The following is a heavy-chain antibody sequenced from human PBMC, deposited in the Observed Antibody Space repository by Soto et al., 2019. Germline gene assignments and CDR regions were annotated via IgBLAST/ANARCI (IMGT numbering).Heavy chain of an antibody. CDR2: IFHTGNT. CDR3: ASRTYAMDV. J-gene: IGHJ6*02. Sequence: QVQLQESGPGLVKPSGTLSLTCAVYGGSISSSNWWSWVRQPPGKGLEWIGEIFHTGNTYSNPSLTGRVTMSVDKSKNQFSLNLNSVTAADTAVYYCASRTYAMDVWGLGTTVTVSS. V-gene: IGHV4-4*02. CDR1: GGSISSSNW.